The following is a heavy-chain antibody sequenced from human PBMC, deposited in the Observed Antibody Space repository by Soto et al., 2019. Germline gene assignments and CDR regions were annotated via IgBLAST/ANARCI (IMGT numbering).Heavy chain of an antibody. Sequence: GGSLRLSCAASGFTFSSYGMHWVRQAPGKGLEWVAVIWYDGSNKYYADSVKGRFTISRDNSKNTLYLQMNSLRAEDTAVYYCARERGIAAAGKNWFDPWGQGTLVTVSS. V-gene: IGHV3-33*01. J-gene: IGHJ5*02. CDR1: GFTFSSYG. D-gene: IGHD6-13*01. CDR3: ARERGIAAAGKNWFDP. CDR2: IWYDGSNK.